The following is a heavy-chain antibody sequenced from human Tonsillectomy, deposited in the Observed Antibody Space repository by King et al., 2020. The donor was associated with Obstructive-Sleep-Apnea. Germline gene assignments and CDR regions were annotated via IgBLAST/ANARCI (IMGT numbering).Heavy chain of an antibody. CDR2: IFPADSDT. J-gene: IGHJ3*02. D-gene: IGHD1-7*01. Sequence: VQLVESRAEVKKPGESLKISCKASGYNFAINWIGWVRKMPGRGLQWMGIIFPADSDTRYSPSFQGRVTLSADKSISTAYLQWSSLKASDTAMYYCASQGDLLELRDDALDIWGQGTMVTVSS. CDR3: ASQGDLLELRDDALDI. CDR1: GYNFAINW. V-gene: IGHV5-51*01.